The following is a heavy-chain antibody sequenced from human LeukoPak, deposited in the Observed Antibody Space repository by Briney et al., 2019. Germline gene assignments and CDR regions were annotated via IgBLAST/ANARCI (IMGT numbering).Heavy chain of an antibody. Sequence: SETLSLTCTVSGGSISSYYWSWIRQPPGKGLEWIGYIYYSGSTNYNPSLKSRVTISVDTSKNQFSLKLSSVTAADTAVYYCARESIRGGLEWFYSGEPFDYWGQGTLVTVSS. J-gene: IGHJ4*02. V-gene: IGHV4-59*01. D-gene: IGHD3-3*01. CDR1: GGSISSYY. CDR3: ARESIRGGLEWFYSGEPFDY. CDR2: IYYSGST.